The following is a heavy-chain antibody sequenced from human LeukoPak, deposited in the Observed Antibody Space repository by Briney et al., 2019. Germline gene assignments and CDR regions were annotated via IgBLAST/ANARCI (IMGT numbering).Heavy chain of an antibody. CDR3: AREYPRKASWSGYHPYYYGMDV. CDR1: GYTFTSYY. V-gene: IGHV1-46*01. D-gene: IGHD3-3*01. CDR2: INPSGGST. Sequence: ASVKVSCKASGYTFTSYYMHWVRQAPGQGLEWMGIINPSGGSTSYAQKLQGRVTMTRDTSTSTVYMELSSLRSEDTAVYYCAREYPRKASWSGYHPYYYGMDVWGQGTTVTVSS. J-gene: IGHJ6*02.